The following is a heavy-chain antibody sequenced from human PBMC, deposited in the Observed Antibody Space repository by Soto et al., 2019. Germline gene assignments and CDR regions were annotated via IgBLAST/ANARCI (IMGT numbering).Heavy chain of an antibody. CDR2: ISSSSSYI. J-gene: IGHJ5*02. D-gene: IGHD3-22*01. V-gene: IGHV3-21*01. Sequence: GGSLRLSCAASGFTFSSYSMNWVRQAPGKGLEWVSSISSSSSYIYYADSVKGRFTISRDNAKNSLYLQMNSLRAEDTAVYYCARDRYYYDSSGYYYDHWGQGTLVTVSS. CDR3: ARDRYYYDSSGYYYDH. CDR1: GFTFSSYS.